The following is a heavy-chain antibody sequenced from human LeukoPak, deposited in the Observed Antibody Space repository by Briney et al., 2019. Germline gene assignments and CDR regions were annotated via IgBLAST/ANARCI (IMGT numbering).Heavy chain of an antibody. CDR2: ISANNGNT. J-gene: IGHJ4*02. V-gene: IGHV1-18*01. CDR3: ARDDRYCTGTSCSEFDY. D-gene: IGHD2-2*01. CDR1: GYTFTSYG. Sequence: ASVKVSCKASGYTFTSYGISWVRQAPGQGLEWIGWISANNGNTDYAQNLQDRVTMTTDTSTSTAYMELRSLRSDDTAVYYCARDDRYCTGTSCSEFDYWGQGTLVTVSS.